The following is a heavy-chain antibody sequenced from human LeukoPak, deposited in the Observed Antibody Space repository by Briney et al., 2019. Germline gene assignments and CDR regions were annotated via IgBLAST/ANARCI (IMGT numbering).Heavy chain of an antibody. CDR2: INPNSGGT. J-gene: IGHJ4*02. CDR3: ARDHVLLWFGELSFLDY. D-gene: IGHD3-10*01. Sequence: GSVKVSCKASGYTFTGYYVHWVRQAPGQGLEWMGWINPNSGGTNYAQKFQGRVTMTRDTSISTAYMELSRLRSDDTAVYYCARDHVLLWFGELSFLDYWGQGTLVTVSS. V-gene: IGHV1-2*02. CDR1: GYTFTGYY.